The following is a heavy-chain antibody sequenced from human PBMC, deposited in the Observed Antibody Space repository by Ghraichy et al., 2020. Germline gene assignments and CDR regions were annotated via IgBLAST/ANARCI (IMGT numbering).Heavy chain of an antibody. CDR1: GGSISSYY. Sequence: SETLSLTCTVSGGSISSYYWSWIRQPPGKGLEWIGYIYYSGSTNYNPSLKSRVTISVDTSKNQFSLKLSSVTAADTAVYYCARSFGYCSGGSCDTHVDAFDIWGQGTMVTVSS. CDR2: IYYSGST. V-gene: IGHV4-59*01. CDR3: ARSFGYCSGGSCDTHVDAFDI. J-gene: IGHJ3*02. D-gene: IGHD2-15*01.